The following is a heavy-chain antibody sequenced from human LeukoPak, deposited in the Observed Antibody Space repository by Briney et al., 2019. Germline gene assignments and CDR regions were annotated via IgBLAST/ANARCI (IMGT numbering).Heavy chain of an antibody. CDR1: GFTFSSYA. CDR3: AKVSRWERCYYDSSGYPLGNWFDP. J-gene: IGHJ5*02. Sequence: PGGSLRLSCAASGFTFSSYAMSWVRQAPGKGLEWVSAISGSGGSTYYADSVKGRFTISRDNSKNTLYLQMNSLRAEDTAVYYCAKVSRWERCYYDSSGYPLGNWFDPWGQGTLVTVSS. D-gene: IGHD3-22*01. CDR2: ISGSGGST. V-gene: IGHV3-23*01.